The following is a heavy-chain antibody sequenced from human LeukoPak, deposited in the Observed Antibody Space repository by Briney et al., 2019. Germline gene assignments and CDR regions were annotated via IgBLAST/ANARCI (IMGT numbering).Heavy chain of an antibody. D-gene: IGHD6-13*01. CDR1: GGSFSGYY. V-gene: IGHV4-34*01. Sequence: SETLSLTCAVYGGSFSGYYWSWIRQPPGKGLEWIWEINHSGSTNYNPSLKSRVTISVDTSKNQFSLKLSSVTAADTAVYYCARQSIAAAFGYWGQGTLVTVSS. CDR2: INHSGST. CDR3: ARQSIAAAFGY. J-gene: IGHJ4*02.